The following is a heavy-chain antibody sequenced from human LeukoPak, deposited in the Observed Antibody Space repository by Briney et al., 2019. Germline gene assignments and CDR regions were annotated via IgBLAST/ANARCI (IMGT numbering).Heavy chain of an antibody. V-gene: IGHV1-2*02. D-gene: IGHD3-22*01. J-gene: IGHJ4*02. CDR1: GYTFTGYY. CDR3: ARGRDNYDSSGYFFFDY. Sequence: ASVTVSCKASGYTFTGYYMYWVRQAPGQGLEWMGWISPNSGGTNYAQKFQGRVTMTRDTSISTAYMELGRLRSDDTAVYYCARGRDNYDSSGYFFFDYWGQGTLVTVSS. CDR2: ISPNSGGT.